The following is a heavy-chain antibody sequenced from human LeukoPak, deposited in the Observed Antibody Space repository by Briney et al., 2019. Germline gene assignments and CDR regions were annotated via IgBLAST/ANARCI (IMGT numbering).Heavy chain of an antibody. CDR1: GFTFSTYW. J-gene: IGHJ4*02. Sequence: GGSLRLSCAASGFTFSTYWMTWVRQAPGKGLEWVANIKQDGSEKYFVDSVKGRFSISRDNAKNSLYLQMNSLRAEDTAVYYCARSRGYSDYWGQGTLVTVSS. CDR3: ARSRGYSDY. D-gene: IGHD5-12*01. V-gene: IGHV3-7*01. CDR2: IKQDGSEK.